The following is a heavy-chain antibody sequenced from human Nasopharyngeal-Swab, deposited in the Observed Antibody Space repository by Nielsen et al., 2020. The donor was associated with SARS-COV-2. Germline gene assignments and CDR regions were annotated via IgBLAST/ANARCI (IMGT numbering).Heavy chain of an antibody. Sequence: GESLKISCAASGFTFSSYSMNWVRQAPGKGLEWVSAISGSGGSTYYADSVKGRFTISRDNSKNTLYLQMNSLRAEDTAVYYCAKAPDILTGYYDYWGQGTLVTVSS. V-gene: IGHV3-23*01. CDR3: AKAPDILTGYYDY. J-gene: IGHJ4*02. CDR2: ISGSGGST. D-gene: IGHD3-9*01. CDR1: GFTFSSYS.